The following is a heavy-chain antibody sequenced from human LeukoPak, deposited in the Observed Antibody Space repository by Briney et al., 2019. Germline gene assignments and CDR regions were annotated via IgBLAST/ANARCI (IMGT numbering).Heavy chain of an antibody. Sequence: VASVKVSCKASGGTFSSYAISWVRQAPGQGLEWMGGIIPIFGTANYAQKFQGRVTTTADESTSTAYMELSSLRSEDTAVYYCARTTGTTISSGFDYWGQGTLVTVSS. J-gene: IGHJ4*02. CDR1: GGTFSSYA. CDR3: ARTTGTTISSGFDY. D-gene: IGHD1-1*01. V-gene: IGHV1-69*01. CDR2: IIPIFGTA.